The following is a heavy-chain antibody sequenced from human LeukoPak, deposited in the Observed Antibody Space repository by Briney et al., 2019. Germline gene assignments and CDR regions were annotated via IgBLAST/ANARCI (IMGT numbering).Heavy chain of an antibody. V-gene: IGHV4-38-2*01. CDR2: IYHSGST. CDR3: ARTDSGTFDFDY. J-gene: IGHJ4*02. Sequence: PSETLSLTCAVSGYSISSGYYWGWIRQPPGKGLEWIGSIYHSGSTYYDPSLKSRVTISVDTSKNQFSLKLSSVTAADAAVYYCARTDSGTFDFDYWGQGTLVTVSS. D-gene: IGHD1-26*01. CDR1: GYSISSGYY.